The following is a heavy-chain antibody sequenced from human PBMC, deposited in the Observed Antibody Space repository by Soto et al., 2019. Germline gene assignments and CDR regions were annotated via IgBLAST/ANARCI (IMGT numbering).Heavy chain of an antibody. V-gene: IGHV1-46*01. CDR2: INPSGGST. CDR1: GYTFTSYY. CDR3: ARGPEKRKNYYYYGMDV. J-gene: IGHJ6*02. Sequence: ASVKVSCKASGYTFTSYYMHWVRQAPGQGLEWMGIINPSGGSTSYAQKFQGRVTMTRDTSTSTVYMELSSLRSEDTAVYYCARGPEKRKNYYYYGMDVWGQGTTVTVSS.